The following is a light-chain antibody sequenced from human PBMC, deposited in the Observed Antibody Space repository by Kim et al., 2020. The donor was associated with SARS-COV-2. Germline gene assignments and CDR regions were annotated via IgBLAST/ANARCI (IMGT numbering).Light chain of an antibody. J-gene: IGLJ3*02. Sequence: PGQTASITCSGDKLGDKYACWYQQKPGQSPVLVIYQDSKRPSGIPERFSGSNSGNTATLTISGTQAMDEADYYCQAWDSSTAWVFGGGTKLTVL. CDR3: QAWDSSTAWV. V-gene: IGLV3-1*01. CDR2: QDS. CDR1: KLGDKY.